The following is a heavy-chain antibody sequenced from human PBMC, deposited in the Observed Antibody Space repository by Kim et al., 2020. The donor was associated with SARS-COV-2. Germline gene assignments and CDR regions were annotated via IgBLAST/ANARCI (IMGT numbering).Heavy chain of an antibody. Sequence: YDGTNKDYADSVQGRFTISRDNSKNTLYLQMDSLRADDTAMYYCARDQDYWGQGTLVTVSS. J-gene: IGHJ4*02. V-gene: IGHV3-33*01. CDR3: ARDQDY. CDR2: YDGTNK.